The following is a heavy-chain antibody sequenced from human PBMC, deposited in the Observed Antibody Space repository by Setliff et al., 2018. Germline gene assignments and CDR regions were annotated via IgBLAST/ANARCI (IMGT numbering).Heavy chain of an antibody. V-gene: IGHV1-69*13. CDR3: ARGRGLSSAWNNYYYYMDI. CDR2: IIPIFGTA. J-gene: IGHJ6*03. D-gene: IGHD6-19*01. Sequence: SVKVSCKASGGTFSSYAISWVRQAPGQGLEWMGGIIPIFGTANYAQKFQGRVTITADESTSTAYMELSSLRSEDTAVYYCARGRGLSSAWNNYYYYMDIWGKGTTVTVSS. CDR1: GGTFSSYA.